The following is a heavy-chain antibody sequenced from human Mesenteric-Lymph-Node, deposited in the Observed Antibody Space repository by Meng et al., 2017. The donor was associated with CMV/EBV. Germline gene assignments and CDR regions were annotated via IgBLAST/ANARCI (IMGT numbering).Heavy chain of an antibody. CDR3: ARDGEGWDY. CDR1: GYTFAGHY. V-gene: IGHV1-2*02. Sequence: ASVKVSCKASGYTFAGHYMHWVRQAPGQGLEWMGYINPNSGDTIYAQKFQGRVTMTRDTSISTAYMEVTRLRSDDTAVYYCARDGEGWDYWGQGTLVTVSS. J-gene: IGHJ4*02. D-gene: IGHD3-10*01. CDR2: INPNSGDT.